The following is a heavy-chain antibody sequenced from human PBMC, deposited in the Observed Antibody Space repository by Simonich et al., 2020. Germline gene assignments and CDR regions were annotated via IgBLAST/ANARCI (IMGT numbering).Heavy chain of an antibody. D-gene: IGHD2-15*01. V-gene: IGHV1-18*01. Sequence: QVQLVQSGAEVKKPGASVKVSCKASGYTFTSYGISWVRQAPGQGLEWMGWISANNGNTNYAQKLQGRVTMTTATSTSTAYMELRSLRSDDTAVDYGARASRGTWWYYYFDYWGQGTLVTVSS. CDR1: GYTFTSYG. CDR3: ARASRGTWWYYYFDY. J-gene: IGHJ4*02. CDR2: ISANNGNT.